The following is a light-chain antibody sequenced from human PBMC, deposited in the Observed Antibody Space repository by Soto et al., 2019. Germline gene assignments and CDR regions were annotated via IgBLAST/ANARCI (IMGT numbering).Light chain of an antibody. CDR1: QSVSSSY. J-gene: IGKJ1*01. CDR2: GAS. CDR3: QQYGRSPWT. Sequence: IVLTQSPGTLSLSPWERATLSCRASQSVSSSYLAWYQQKPGQAPRLLIHGASSRATGIPDRFSGSGSGTDFTLTISRLEPEDFAVYYCQQYGRSPWTFGQGTKVDIK. V-gene: IGKV3-20*01.